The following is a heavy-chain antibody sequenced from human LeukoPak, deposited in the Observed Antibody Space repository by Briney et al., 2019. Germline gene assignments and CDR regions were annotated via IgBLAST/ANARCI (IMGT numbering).Heavy chain of an antibody. D-gene: IGHD2-2*01. J-gene: IGHJ6*02. CDR1: GYTFTSYD. Sequence: ASVTVSFMSSGYTFTSYDFNWVRQATGQGLEWMGWMNPNSGNTGYVQKFQGRVTMTRNTSISTAYMELSSLRSEDTAVYYCARGLFCSSTSCYSLSLSYYGMDVWGQGTTVTVSS. V-gene: IGHV1-8*01. CDR3: ARGLFCSSTSCYSLSLSYYGMDV. CDR2: MNPNSGNT.